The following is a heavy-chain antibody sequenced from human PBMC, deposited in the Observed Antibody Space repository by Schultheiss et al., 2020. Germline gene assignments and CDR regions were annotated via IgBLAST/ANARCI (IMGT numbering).Heavy chain of an antibody. CDR2: ISYDGSDK. D-gene: IGHD5-18*01. J-gene: IGHJ6*02. CDR3: ANPLHTAMVLGLDAYYYGMDV. CDR1: GFTFSSYG. V-gene: IGHV3-30*18. Sequence: GGSLRLSCAASGFTFSSYGMHWVRQAPGKGLEWVAVISYDGSDKYHADSVKGRFTISRDNFQNTLDLQMNSLRPEDTALYYCANPLHTAMVLGLDAYYYGMDVWGQGTTVTVAS.